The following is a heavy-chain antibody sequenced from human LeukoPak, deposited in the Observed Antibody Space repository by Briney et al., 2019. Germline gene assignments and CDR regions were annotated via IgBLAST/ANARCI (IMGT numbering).Heavy chain of an antibody. CDR2: IYTSGST. Sequence: TLSLTCTVSGGSISSGSYYWSWIRQPAGKGLEWIGRIYTSGSTNYNPSLKSRVTISADTSQNQFSLKLSSVTAADTAVYYCASRKLGNDYWGQGTLVTVSS. CDR1: GGSISSGSYY. CDR3: ASRKLGNDY. V-gene: IGHV4-61*02. J-gene: IGHJ4*02. D-gene: IGHD7-27*01.